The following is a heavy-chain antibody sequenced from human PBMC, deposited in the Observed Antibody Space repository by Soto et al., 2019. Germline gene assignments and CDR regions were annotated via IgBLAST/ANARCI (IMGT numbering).Heavy chain of an antibody. CDR3: ATRGAPGDGYNLG. J-gene: IGHJ4*02. CDR1: GGTFSSYA. Sequence: GASVKVSCKASGGTFSSYAISWVRQAPGQGLEWMGGIIPIFGTANYAQKFQGRVTITADESTSTAYMELSSLRSEDTAVYYCATRGAPGDGYNLGWGQGTLVTVSS. CDR2: IIPIFGTA. D-gene: IGHD5-12*01. V-gene: IGHV1-69*13.